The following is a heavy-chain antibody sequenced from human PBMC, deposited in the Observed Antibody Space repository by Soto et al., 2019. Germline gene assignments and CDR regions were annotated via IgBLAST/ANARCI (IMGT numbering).Heavy chain of an antibody. CDR3: ACDVYGHLDY. J-gene: IGHJ4*02. CDR2: INVGNANT. Sequence: ASVKVSCKASGYPLTTDPMHCVRQAPGQRLEWMGWINVGNANTKYSQKFQGRVTITRDTSAKTAHMEISSLRYEDTAVYYLACDVYGHLDYWGQETLVTDSS. V-gene: IGHV1-3*01. D-gene: IGHD3-10*01. CDR1: GYPLTTDP.